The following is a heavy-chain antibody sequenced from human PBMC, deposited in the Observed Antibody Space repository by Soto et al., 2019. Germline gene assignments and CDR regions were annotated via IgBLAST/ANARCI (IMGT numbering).Heavy chain of an antibody. CDR3: ARVGGYIAARLTDDY. V-gene: IGHV1-3*05. D-gene: IGHD6-6*01. CDR1: GYTFTTYA. Sequence: QVQLVQSGAEEKKPGASVRVSCKASGYTFTTYAMHWVRQAPGQSLEWMGWINGGNGNTKYSQKFQGRVTITRDTSASTAYMERSSLRSEDTAVYYGARVGGYIAARLTDDYGGQGTLVTVSS. J-gene: IGHJ4*02. CDR2: INGGNGNT.